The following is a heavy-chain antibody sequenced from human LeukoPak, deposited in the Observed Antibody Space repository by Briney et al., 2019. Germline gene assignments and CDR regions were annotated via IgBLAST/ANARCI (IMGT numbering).Heavy chain of an antibody. J-gene: IGHJ4*02. V-gene: IGHV4-38-2*02. CDR2: IYHSGST. CDR3: ARGRRWLQDF. CDR1: GYSISSGYY. Sequence: SETLSLTCTVSGYSISSGYYWGWIRQPPGKGLEWIGSIYHSGSTYYNPSLKSRVTISVDTSKNQFSLKLSSVTAADTAVYYCARGRRWLQDFWGQGTLVTVSS. D-gene: IGHD5-24*01.